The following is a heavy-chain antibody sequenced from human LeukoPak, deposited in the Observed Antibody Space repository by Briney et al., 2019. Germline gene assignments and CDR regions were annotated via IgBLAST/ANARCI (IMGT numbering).Heavy chain of an antibody. V-gene: IGHV3-30*18. CDR1: GFTFSSYD. D-gene: IGHD1-26*01. J-gene: IGHJ4*02. CDR2: ISYDGSNK. Sequence: GGSLRLSCAASGFTFSSYDMHWVRQAPGKGLEWVTVISYDGSNKYYGDSVKGRFTISRDNSKNTLYLKMNSLRAEDTAVYYCAKEGSNGDFDYWGQEPVDTVSS. CDR3: AKEGSNGDFDY.